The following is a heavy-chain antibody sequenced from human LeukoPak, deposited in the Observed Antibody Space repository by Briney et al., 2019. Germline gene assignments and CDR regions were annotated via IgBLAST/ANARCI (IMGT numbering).Heavy chain of an antibody. V-gene: IGHV3-33*01. D-gene: IGHD1-26*01. J-gene: IGHJ4*02. CDR2: IWYDGSNK. CDR3: ARRGSGSYYFDY. CDR1: GFTFSSYG. Sequence: PGGSLRLSCAASGFTFSSYGMHWVRQAPGKGLEWVAVIWYDGSNKYYADSVKGRFTISRDNSKNTLYLQMNSLRAEDTAVYYCARRGSGSYYFDYWGQGTLATVSS.